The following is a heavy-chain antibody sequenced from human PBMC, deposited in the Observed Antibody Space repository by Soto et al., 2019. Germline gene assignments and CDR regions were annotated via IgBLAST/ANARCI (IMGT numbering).Heavy chain of an antibody. CDR1: EFSLSSSD. CDR3: AKQLRGSGWYPLDS. CDR2: SSFDGTQQ. V-gene: IGHV3-30*18. Sequence: GGSLRLSCTASEFSLSSSDMHWVRRAPGKGLEWLAVSSFDGTQQFYGDSVKGRFTVSRDNSNNTLYLEMNSLRTEDTAVNYCAKQLRGSGWYPLDSWGQGTPVTVSS. D-gene: IGHD6-19*01. J-gene: IGHJ4*02.